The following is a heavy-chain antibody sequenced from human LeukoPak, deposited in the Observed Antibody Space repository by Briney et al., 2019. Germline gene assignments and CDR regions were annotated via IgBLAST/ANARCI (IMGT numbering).Heavy chain of an antibody. CDR3: AKGTGTGMGAFDI. Sequence: GGSLRLSCAASGFTFSSYSMNWVRQAPEKGLEWVSYISSSSSTIYYADSVKGRFTISRDNAKNSLYLQMNSLRAEDTAVYYCAKGTGTGMGAFDIWGQGTTVTVSS. D-gene: IGHD1-7*01. V-gene: IGHV3-48*01. J-gene: IGHJ3*02. CDR2: ISSSSSTI. CDR1: GFTFSSYS.